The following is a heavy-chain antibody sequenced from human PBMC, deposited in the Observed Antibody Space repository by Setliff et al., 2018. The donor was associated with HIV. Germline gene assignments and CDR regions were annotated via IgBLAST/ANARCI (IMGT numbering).Heavy chain of an antibody. CDR3: AKSQVRYSSGWFFFDY. CDR2: ISGSGDYI. Sequence: GGSLRLSCVASGFTFSSHAMSWVRQAPGKGLEWVSTISGSGDYIFYRDSVKGRFTISRDNSKNTVFLQMNSLRAEDTAVYYCAKSQVRYSSGWFFFDYWGQGTLVTVSS. V-gene: IGHV3-23*01. CDR1: GFTFSSHA. D-gene: IGHD6-19*01. J-gene: IGHJ4*02.